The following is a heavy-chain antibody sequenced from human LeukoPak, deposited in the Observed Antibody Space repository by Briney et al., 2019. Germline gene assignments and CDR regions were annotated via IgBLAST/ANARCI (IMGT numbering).Heavy chain of an antibody. D-gene: IGHD3-3*01. Sequence: GGSLRLSCAASGFTFSDYYMSWIRQAPGKGLEWVSYIGSSGSTIYYADSVKGRFTMSRDNAKNSLYLQMNSLRAEDTAVYYCARVTSPYVFDIWGQGTMVTVSS. CDR1: GFTFSDYY. CDR3: ARVTSPYVFDI. J-gene: IGHJ3*02. V-gene: IGHV3-11*04. CDR2: IGSSGSTI.